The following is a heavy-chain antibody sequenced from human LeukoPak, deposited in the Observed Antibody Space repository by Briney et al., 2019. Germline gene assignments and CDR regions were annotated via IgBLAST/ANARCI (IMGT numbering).Heavy chain of an antibody. D-gene: IGHD2-2*01. CDR2: INPNSGGT. J-gene: IGHJ5*02. Sequence: ASVKVSCKASGYTFTGYYMHWVRQAPGQGLEWMGWINPNSGGTNYAQKFQGRVTLTRDTSISTAYMELSRLRSDDTAVYYCARRSRYCSSTSCSINWFDPWGQGTPVSVSS. V-gene: IGHV1-2*02. CDR3: ARRSRYCSSTSCSINWFDP. CDR1: GYTFTGYY.